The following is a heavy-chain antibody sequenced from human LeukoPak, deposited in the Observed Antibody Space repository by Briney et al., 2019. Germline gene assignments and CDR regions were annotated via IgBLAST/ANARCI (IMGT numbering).Heavy chain of an antibody. D-gene: IGHD3-10*01. Sequence: SETLSLTCTLSGDFITSDTYSWSWIRQPAGMQLEWIGRIYTTGTTNYNPSLRSRVTMSIDTSKNQFSLKLNSVTAADTAVYYCARDTYGSGSYSYYYYMDVWGKGTTVTVSS. CDR2: IYTTGTT. J-gene: IGHJ6*03. CDR1: GDFITSDTYS. V-gene: IGHV4-61*02. CDR3: ARDTYGSGSYSYYYYMDV.